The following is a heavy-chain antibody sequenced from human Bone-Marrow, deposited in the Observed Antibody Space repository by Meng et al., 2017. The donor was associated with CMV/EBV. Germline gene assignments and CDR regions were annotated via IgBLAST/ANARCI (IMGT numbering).Heavy chain of an antibody. V-gene: IGHV3-23*01. J-gene: IGHJ4*02. CDR1: GFTFSSYS. Sequence: LSLTCAASGFTFSSYSMNWVRQAPGKGLEWVSAISGSGGSTYYADSVKGRFTISRDNSKNTLYLQMNSLRAEDTAVYYCAKGAEQWLVRWVDYWGQGTLVTVSS. CDR2: ISGSGGST. CDR3: AKGAEQWLVRWVDY. D-gene: IGHD6-19*01.